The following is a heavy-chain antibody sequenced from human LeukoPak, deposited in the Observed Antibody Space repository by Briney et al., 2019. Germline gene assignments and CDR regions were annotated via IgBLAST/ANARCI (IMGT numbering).Heavy chain of an antibody. J-gene: IGHJ5*02. V-gene: IGHV4-39*01. Sequence: SETLSLTCTVAGGSISSTTFYWGWIRQPPGKGLEWIASIHYSGNTYYNPSLRSRVTTFVDTSKNQIFLKLISVVAADTAVYYCARGYGSGNNWFDPWGQGTLVTVSS. CDR3: ARGYGSGNNWFDP. CDR2: IHYSGNT. D-gene: IGHD3-10*01. CDR1: GGSISSTTFY.